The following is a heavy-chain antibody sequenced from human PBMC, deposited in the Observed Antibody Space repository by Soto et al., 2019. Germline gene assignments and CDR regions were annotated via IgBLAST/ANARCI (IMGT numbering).Heavy chain of an antibody. V-gene: IGHV1-18*01. J-gene: IGHJ1*01. CDR2: ISAYNGNT. CDR3: ARDFKRVVVITRGYLQH. D-gene: IGHD3-22*01. CDR1: GYTFTSYG. Sequence: ASVKVSCKASGYTFTSYGISWVRQAPGQGLEWMGWISAYNGNTNYAQKLQGRVTMTTDTSTSTAYMELRSLRSDDTAVYYCARDFKRVVVITRGYLQHWGQGTLVTVS.